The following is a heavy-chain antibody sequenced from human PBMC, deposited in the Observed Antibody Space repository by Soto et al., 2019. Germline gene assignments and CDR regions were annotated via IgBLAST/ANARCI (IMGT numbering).Heavy chain of an antibody. D-gene: IGHD2-21*02. CDR1: GFAFSSYW. V-gene: IGHV3-74*01. CDR2: INSDGSST. CDR3: ARVQTAGDWFDP. J-gene: IGHJ5*02. Sequence: EVQLVESGGGLVQPGGSLRLSCAASGFAFSSYWMHWVRQAPGKGLVWVSRINSDGSSTNYADSVKGRFTISRDNAKNTLYLQMNSLRAEDTAVYYCARVQTAGDWFDPWGQGTLVTVSS.